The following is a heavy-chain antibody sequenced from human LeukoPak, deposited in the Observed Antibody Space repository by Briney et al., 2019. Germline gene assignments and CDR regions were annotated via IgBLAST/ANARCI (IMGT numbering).Heavy chain of an antibody. J-gene: IGHJ5*02. CDR3: ASLVLRFPGGAREFDP. V-gene: IGHV1-2*06. Sequence: ASVKVSCKASGYTFTGYYMHLVRQAPGQGLEWMGRINPNSGGTNYAQKFQGRVTMTRDTSISTAYMELSRLRFDDTAVYYCASLVLRFPGGAREFDPWGQGTLVTVSS. CDR1: GYTFTGYY. CDR2: INPNSGGT. D-gene: IGHD3-3*01.